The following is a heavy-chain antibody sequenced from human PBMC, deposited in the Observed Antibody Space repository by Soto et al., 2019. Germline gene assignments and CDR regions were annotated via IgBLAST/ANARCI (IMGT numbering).Heavy chain of an antibody. V-gene: IGHV3-11*06. CDR3: ARSRITGTTIDYYYGMDV. CDR2: ISSSSSYT. Sequence: VQLVESGGGLVQPGGSLRLSCAASGFSFSDYSMSWIRQAPGKGLEWVSYISSSSSYTNYADSVKGRFTISRDNAKNSLYLQMNSLRAEDTAVYYCARSRITGTTIDYYYGMDVWGQGTTVTVSS. D-gene: IGHD1-7*01. J-gene: IGHJ6*02. CDR1: GFSFSDYS.